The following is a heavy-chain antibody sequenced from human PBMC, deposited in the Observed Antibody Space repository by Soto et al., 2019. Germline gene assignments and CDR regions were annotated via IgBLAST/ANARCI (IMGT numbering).Heavy chain of an antibody. J-gene: IGHJ4*02. CDR2: IYYSGST. CDR3: ARVVGYYDSSGYYYKNNYFEY. D-gene: IGHD3-22*01. Sequence: SETLSLTCTFSVGSISSGDYYCSWIRQPPWKGLEWIGYIYYSGSTYYNPSLKSRVTISVDTSKNQFSLKLSSVTAADTAVYYCARVVGYYDSSGYYYKNNYFEYWGQRTLVSVSS. CDR1: VGSISSGDYY. V-gene: IGHV4-30-4*01.